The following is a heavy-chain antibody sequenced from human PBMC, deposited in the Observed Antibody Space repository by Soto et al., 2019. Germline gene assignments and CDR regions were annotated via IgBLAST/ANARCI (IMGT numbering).Heavy chain of an antibody. CDR3: ARGLEAGDILTGSRHLNYYYYYGMDV. D-gene: IGHD3-9*01. CDR1: GGTFSSYS. J-gene: IGHJ6*02. V-gene: IGHV1-69*13. CDR2: IIPIFGTA. Sequence: GASVKVSCKASGGTFSSYSISWVRQAPGKGLEWMGGIIPIFGTANYAQKFQGRVTITADESTSTAYMELSSLRSEDTAVYYCARGLEAGDILTGSRHLNYYYYYGMDVWGQGTTVTVSS.